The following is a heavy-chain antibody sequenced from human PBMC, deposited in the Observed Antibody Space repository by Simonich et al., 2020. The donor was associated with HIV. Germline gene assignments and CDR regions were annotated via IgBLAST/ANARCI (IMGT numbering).Heavy chain of an antibody. D-gene: IGHD3-3*01. Sequence: QVQLQQWGAGLLKPSETLSLTCAVYGGSFSGYYWSWIRQPPGKGMEWIGKINHSGNNNYKSSLNSRATISVDKSKNQFSLKLSSVTAADTAIYYCARRDRELILYFDYWGQGNLVTVSS. V-gene: IGHV4-34*01. CDR2: INHSGNN. CDR3: ARRDRELILYFDY. CDR1: GGSFSGYY. J-gene: IGHJ4*02.